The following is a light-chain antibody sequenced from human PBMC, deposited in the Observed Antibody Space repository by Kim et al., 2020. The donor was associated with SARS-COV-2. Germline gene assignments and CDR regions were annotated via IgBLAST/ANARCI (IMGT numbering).Light chain of an antibody. CDR3: QVWDGSSDPAGV. CDR1: NIGSKT. V-gene: IGLV3-21*04. J-gene: IGLJ3*02. Sequence: SYELTQPPSVSVAPGRTATMTCGGSNIGSKTVQWYQQKPGQAPVLVIYYNTDRPSGIPERFSGSNSGNTATLTISRVEAGDEADFYGQVWDGSSDPAGVFGGGTQLTVL. CDR2: YNT.